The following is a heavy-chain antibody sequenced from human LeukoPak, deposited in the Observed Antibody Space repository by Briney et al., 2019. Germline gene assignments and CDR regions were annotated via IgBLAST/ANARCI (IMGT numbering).Heavy chain of an antibody. Sequence: SETLSLTCTVSGGSISSYYWSWIRQPAGKGLEWIGRIYTSGSTNYNPSLKSRVTMSVDTSKNQFSLKLSSATAADTAVYYCARHGYLPAAHPTAFAYWGQGTLVTVSS. CDR2: IYTSGST. D-gene: IGHD2-2*01. CDR1: GGSISSYY. J-gene: IGHJ4*02. V-gene: IGHV4-4*07. CDR3: ARHGYLPAAHPTAFAY.